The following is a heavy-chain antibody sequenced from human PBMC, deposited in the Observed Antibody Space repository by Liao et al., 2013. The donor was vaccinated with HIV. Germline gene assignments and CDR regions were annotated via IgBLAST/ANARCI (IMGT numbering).Heavy chain of an antibody. CDR2: IYYSGSS. Sequence: QVQLQESGPGLVKPSETLSLICTVSGGSISPYYWSWIRQPPGKGLEWIGHIYYSGSSKYNPSLKSRVTTSIDTSKNQFSLKLSSVSAADTAVYYCARAGAAIHPIGGLWGQGTAVIVSS. CDR3: ARAGAAIHPIGGL. V-gene: IGHV4-59*01. CDR1: GGSISPYY. D-gene: IGHD2-2*01. J-gene: IGHJ4*02.